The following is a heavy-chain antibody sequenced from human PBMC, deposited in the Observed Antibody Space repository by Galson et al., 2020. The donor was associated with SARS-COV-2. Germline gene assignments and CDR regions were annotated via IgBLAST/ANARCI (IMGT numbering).Heavy chain of an antibody. Sequence: GESLKISCAASGFNFNDAWMTWVRQAPGKGLEWVGRLRSKGSGGTADYAAPVRCRFSISRDDSMNTLYLQMNSLQTEDTAVYYCANVRDPVSFSFAFWGQGTLVTVSS. V-gene: IGHV3-15*01. CDR1: GFNFNDAW. CDR3: ANVRDPVSFSFAF. CDR2: LRSKGSGGTA. J-gene: IGHJ4*02. D-gene: IGHD6-6*01.